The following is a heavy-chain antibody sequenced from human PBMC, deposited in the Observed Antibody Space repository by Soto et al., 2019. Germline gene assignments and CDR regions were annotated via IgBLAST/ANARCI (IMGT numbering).Heavy chain of an antibody. V-gene: IGHV4-38-2*02. CDR2: IYHSGST. CDR1: GYSISSGYY. J-gene: IGHJ3*02. Sequence: LSLTCAVSGYSISSGYYWGWIRQPPGKGLEWIGSIYHSGSTYYNPSLKSRVTISVDTSKNQFSLKLSSVTAADTAVYYCARDQKKQLVLDDAFDIWGQGTMVTVSS. CDR3: ARDQKKQLVLDDAFDI. D-gene: IGHD6-6*01.